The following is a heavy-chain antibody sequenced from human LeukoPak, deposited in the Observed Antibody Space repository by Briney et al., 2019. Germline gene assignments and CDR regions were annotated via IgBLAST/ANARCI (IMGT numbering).Heavy chain of an antibody. J-gene: IGHJ4*02. D-gene: IGHD3-22*01. CDR1: GFTFTSSA. Sequence: SVKVSCKASGFTFTSSAVQWVRQARGQRLEWIGWIVVGSGNTNYAQKFQERVTITRDMSTSTAYMELSSLRSEDTAVYYCAASPDYYDSSGYSYYFDYWGQGTLVTVSP. V-gene: IGHV1-58*01. CDR2: IVVGSGNT. CDR3: AASPDYYDSSGYSYYFDY.